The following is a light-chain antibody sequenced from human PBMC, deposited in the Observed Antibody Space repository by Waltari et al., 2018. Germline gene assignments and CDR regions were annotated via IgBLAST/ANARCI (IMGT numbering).Light chain of an antibody. V-gene: IGLV4-69*01. CDR1: RGHSSNI. CDR3: ETGGHGTWV. J-gene: IGLJ3*02. Sequence: QLVLTQSPSASASLGASVKPTCTLSRGHSSNIIAWLQQQPGKGPRYLMQVNSDGSHRKGDEIPDRFSGSSSGAERYLTISSLQSEDEADYYCETGGHGTWVFGGGTKLTVL. CDR2: VNSDGSH.